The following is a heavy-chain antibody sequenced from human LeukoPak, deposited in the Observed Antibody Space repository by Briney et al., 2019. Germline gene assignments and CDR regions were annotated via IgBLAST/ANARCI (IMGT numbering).Heavy chain of an antibody. V-gene: IGHV3-15*01. CDR1: GFTFSNAW. D-gene: IGHD3-22*01. Sequence: PGGSLRLSCAASGFTFSNAWMAWVRQAPGKGLEWVGRIRSKNDGGTIGYAAPVKDRFTISRDDSKNTLYLQMNSLEIDDTAVYFCTTDRTMKGYWGQGTLVTVSS. CDR3: TTDRTMKGY. J-gene: IGHJ4*02. CDR2: IRSKNDGGTI.